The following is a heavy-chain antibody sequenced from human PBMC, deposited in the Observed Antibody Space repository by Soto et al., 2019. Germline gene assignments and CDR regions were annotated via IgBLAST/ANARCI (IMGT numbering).Heavy chain of an antibody. CDR1: GFPFSSYS. V-gene: IGHV3-23*01. D-gene: IGHD4-17*01. J-gene: IGHJ5*02. CDR3: ANVYYGDLNWFHP. CDR2: ISGSGGST. Sequence: PGGSLKLSRAASGFPFSSYSMSWVRPAPGKGLEWVSAISGSGGSTYYADSVKGRFTISRDNSKNTLYLQMNSLRAEDTAVYYCANVYYGDLNWFHPWCQGTLVTVSS.